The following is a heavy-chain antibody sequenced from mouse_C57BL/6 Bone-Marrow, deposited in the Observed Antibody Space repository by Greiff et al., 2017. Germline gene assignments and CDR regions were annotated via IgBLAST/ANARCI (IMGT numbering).Heavy chain of an antibody. D-gene: IGHD2-2*01. V-gene: IGHV1-81*01. Sequence: VKLMESGAELARPGASVKLSCKASGYTFTSYGISWVKQRTGQGLEWIGEIYPRSGNTYYNEKFKGKATLTADKSSSTAYMELRSLTSEDSAVYFCAREGWLPYYAMDDWGQGTSVTVSS. CDR3: AREGWLPYYAMDD. CDR1: GYTFTSYG. J-gene: IGHJ4*01. CDR2: IYPRSGNT.